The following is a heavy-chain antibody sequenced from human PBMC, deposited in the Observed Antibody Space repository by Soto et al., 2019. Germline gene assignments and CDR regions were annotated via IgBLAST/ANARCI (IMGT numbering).Heavy chain of an antibody. V-gene: IGHV1-24*01. J-gene: IGHJ6*02. CDR2: FDPEDGET. D-gene: IGHD5-12*01. Sequence: QVQLVQSGAEVKKPGASVKVSCKVSGYTLTELSMHWVRQAPGKGLEWMGGFDPEDGETIYAQKFQGRVTMTEDTSTDTAYMELSSLRSEDTAVYYCATDATSSGYDLYYYYYGMDVWGQGTTVTVSS. CDR3: ATDATSSGYDLYYYYYGMDV. CDR1: GYTLTELS.